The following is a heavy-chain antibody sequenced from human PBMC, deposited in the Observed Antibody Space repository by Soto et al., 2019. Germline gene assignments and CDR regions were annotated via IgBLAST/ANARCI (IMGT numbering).Heavy chain of an antibody. CDR3: ARGLAVRGSYGLDV. J-gene: IGHJ6*02. D-gene: IGHD3-10*01. Sequence: PSETLSLTCAVSGASISRGGSSWSWIRQAPGTGLEWIGYVYHNGITNYNPSLKSRVTISVDKSQNQFSLSLNSVTAADTAVYYCARGLAVRGSYGLDVWGQGXTVTVYS. V-gene: IGHV4-30-2*01. CDR1: GASISRGGSS. CDR2: VYHNGIT.